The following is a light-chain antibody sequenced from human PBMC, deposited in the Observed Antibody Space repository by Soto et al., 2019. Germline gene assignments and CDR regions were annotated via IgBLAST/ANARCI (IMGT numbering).Light chain of an antibody. Sequence: QSVLTQPASVSESPGQSITISCTGTSSDIGSYDYVSWYQQHPGKAPNLIIYEVTDRPSGVSNRFSGSKSGNTASLTISGLQAEDEADYYCSSFTSTSTRLFGSGTKVTVL. V-gene: IGLV2-14*01. CDR3: SSFTSTSTRL. J-gene: IGLJ1*01. CDR1: SSDIGSYDY. CDR2: EVT.